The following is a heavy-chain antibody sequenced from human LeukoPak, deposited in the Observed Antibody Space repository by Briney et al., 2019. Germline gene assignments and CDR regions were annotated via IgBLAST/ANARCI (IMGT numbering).Heavy chain of an antibody. V-gene: IGHV3-15*01. CDR2: IKSKTDGGTT. D-gene: IGHD3-10*01. CDR3: TTEKSMGSGRTMADY. Sequence: GGSLRLSCAASGFTFSNAWMSWVRQAPGKGLEWVGRIKSKTDGGTTDYAAPVKGRFTISRDDSKNTLYLQMNSLKTEDTAVYYCTTEKSMGSGRTMADYWGQGTLVTVSS. CDR1: GFTFSNAW. J-gene: IGHJ4*02.